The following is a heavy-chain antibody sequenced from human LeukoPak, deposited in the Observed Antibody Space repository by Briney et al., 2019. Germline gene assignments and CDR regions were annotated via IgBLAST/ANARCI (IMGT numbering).Heavy chain of an antibody. CDR3: AKDFPPSVAGHLYYYYYGMDV. V-gene: IGHV3-30*18. CDR1: GFTFSTYV. Sequence: AGGSLRLSCAASGFTFSTYVMHWVRQAPGKGLEWVAVISYDGSNKYYADSVKGRFTISRDNSKSTLYLQMNSLRAEDTAVYYCAKDFPPSVAGHLYYYYYGMDVWGQGTTVTVSS. J-gene: IGHJ6*02. D-gene: IGHD6-19*01. CDR2: ISYDGSNK.